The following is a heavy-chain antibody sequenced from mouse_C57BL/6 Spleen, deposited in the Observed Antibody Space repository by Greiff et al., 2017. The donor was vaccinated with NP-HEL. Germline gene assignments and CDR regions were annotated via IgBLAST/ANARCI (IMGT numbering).Heavy chain of an antibody. Sequence: EVMLVESGGGLVKPGGSLKLSCAASGFTFSSYAMSWVRQTPEKRLEWVATISDGGSYTYYPDNVKGRFTISRDNAKNNLYLQMSHLKSEDTAMYYCARDTTRDYAMDYWGQGTSVTVSS. CDR1: GFTFSSYA. J-gene: IGHJ4*01. CDR2: ISDGGSYT. D-gene: IGHD2-12*01. CDR3: ARDTTRDYAMDY. V-gene: IGHV5-4*01.